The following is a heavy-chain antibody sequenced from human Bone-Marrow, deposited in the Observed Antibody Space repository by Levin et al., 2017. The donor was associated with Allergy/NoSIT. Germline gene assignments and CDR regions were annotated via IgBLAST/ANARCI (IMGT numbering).Heavy chain of an antibody. J-gene: IGHJ4*02. Sequence: GGSLRLSCAASGFTSGNHDMSWVRQAPGKGLEWVSAIRGDGGNTFYADSVKGRFTVSRDNSKNTLSLQMNSLRAEDTAVYYCVPGIAVTGSPTDYWGQGTLVTVSA. V-gene: IGHV3-23*01. D-gene: IGHD6-19*01. CDR3: VPGIAVTGSPTDY. CDR2: IRGDGGNT. CDR1: GFTSGNHD.